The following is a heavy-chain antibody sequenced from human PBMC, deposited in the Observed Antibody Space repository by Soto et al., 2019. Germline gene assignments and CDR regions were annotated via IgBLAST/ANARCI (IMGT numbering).Heavy chain of an antibody. CDR2: INHSGST. CDR1: GGSFSGYY. Sequence: SETLSLTCAVYGGSFSGYYWSWIRQPPGKGLEWIGEINHSGSTNYNPSLKSRVAISVDTSKNQFSLKLSSVTAADKAVYYCARVSCSSTSCFYYFDYWGQGNLVTVSS. V-gene: IGHV4-34*01. D-gene: IGHD2-2*01. CDR3: ARVSCSSTSCFYYFDY. J-gene: IGHJ4*02.